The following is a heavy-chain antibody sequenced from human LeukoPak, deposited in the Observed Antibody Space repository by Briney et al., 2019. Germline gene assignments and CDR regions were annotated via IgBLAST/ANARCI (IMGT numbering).Heavy chain of an antibody. CDR3: AKDIYYYGSGSYYTLYYYYYGMDV. Sequence: GGSLRLSCAASGFTFSSYAMSWVRQAPGKGLEWVSAISGSGGSTYYADSVKGRFTISRNNSKNTLYLQMNSLRAEDTAVYYCAKDIYYYGSGSYYTLYYYYYGMDVWGQGTTVTVSS. J-gene: IGHJ6*02. D-gene: IGHD3-10*01. CDR2: ISGSGGST. CDR1: GFTFSSYA. V-gene: IGHV3-23*01.